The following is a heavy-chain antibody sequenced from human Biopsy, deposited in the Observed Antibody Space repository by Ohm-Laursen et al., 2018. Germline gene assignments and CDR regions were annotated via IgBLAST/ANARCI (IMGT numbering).Heavy chain of an antibody. CDR3: TRDHHYASGSYAGMDV. D-gene: IGHD3-10*01. CDR1: GYTYTSYG. V-gene: IGHV1-18*01. J-gene: IGHJ6*02. Sequence: VSSVKVSCKASGYTYTSYGISWVRQAPGQGPEWMGWISGYNGNTVYPQNHQGRVTLTTDTSTSTAYMELRSLRSDDTAIYYCTRDHHYASGSYAGMDVWGQGTTVTVSS. CDR2: ISGYNGNT.